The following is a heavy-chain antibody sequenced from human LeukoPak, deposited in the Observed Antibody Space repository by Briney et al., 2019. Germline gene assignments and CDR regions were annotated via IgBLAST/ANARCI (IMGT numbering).Heavy chain of an antibody. CDR3: ARDSPATDSNFDY. Sequence: ASVKVSCKASGYTFTGYYMHWVRQAPVQGLEWMGRINPNSGGTNYAQKFQGRVTMTRDTSISTAYMELSRLRSDDTAVYYCARDSPATDSNFDYWGQGTLVTVSS. D-gene: IGHD3-3*01. CDR2: INPNSGGT. J-gene: IGHJ4*02. CDR1: GYTFTGYY. V-gene: IGHV1-2*06.